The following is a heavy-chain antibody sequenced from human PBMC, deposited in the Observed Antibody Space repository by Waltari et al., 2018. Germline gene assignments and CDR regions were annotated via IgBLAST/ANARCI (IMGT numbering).Heavy chain of an antibody. CDR2: IIPIFGKA. J-gene: IGHJ4*02. D-gene: IGHD1-26*01. Sequence: QVQLVQSGAEVKKPGSSVKVSCKASGGTFSSYAISWVRQAPGQGLEWMGGIIPIFGKANYPPKFQGRVTITADESTSTAYMELSSLRSEDTAVYYCARQTLVGADFDYWGQGTLVTVSS. CDR3: ARQTLVGADFDY. V-gene: IGHV1-69*01. CDR1: GGTFSSYA.